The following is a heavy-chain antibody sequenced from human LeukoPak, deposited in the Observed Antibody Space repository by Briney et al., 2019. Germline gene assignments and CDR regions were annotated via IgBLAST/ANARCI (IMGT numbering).Heavy chain of an antibody. J-gene: IGHJ4*02. V-gene: IGHV3-7*01. Sequence: GGSLRLSCSASGFTFSNYWMSWVRQAPGKGLEWVANIKQDGSEKYYVDSVKGRFTISRDNAKNSLYLQMNSLRAEDTAVYYCARVDTAMGYWGQGTLVTVSS. D-gene: IGHD5-18*01. CDR2: IKQDGSEK. CDR1: GFTFSNYW. CDR3: ARVDTAMGY.